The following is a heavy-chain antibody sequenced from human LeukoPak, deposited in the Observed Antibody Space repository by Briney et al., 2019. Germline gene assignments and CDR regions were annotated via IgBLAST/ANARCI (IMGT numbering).Heavy chain of an antibody. CDR3: ARDRGDGYNYLDY. D-gene: IGHD5-24*01. CDR2: MHSSGRS. Sequence: SQTLSLTCTVSGGSISSASYYWSWIRQPAGKGLEWIGRMHSSGRSNYNPSLKGRVSISIDKAMNQFSLKVTSVTAADTAVYYCARDRGDGYNYLDYWGQGTLVTVSS. CDR1: GGSISSASYY. V-gene: IGHV4-61*02. J-gene: IGHJ4*02.